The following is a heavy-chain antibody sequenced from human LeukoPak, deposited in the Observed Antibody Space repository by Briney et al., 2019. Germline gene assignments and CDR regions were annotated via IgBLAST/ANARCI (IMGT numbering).Heavy chain of an antibody. Sequence: PGGSLRLSCAASGFTFSSYAMSWVRQAPGKGLEWVSAISGSGGSTYYADSVKGRFTISRDNSKNTLYLQMNSLRTEDTAVYYCAGHIVVVPAAIDYYYMDVWGKGTPVTVSS. V-gene: IGHV3-23*01. J-gene: IGHJ6*03. CDR2: ISGSGGST. CDR1: GFTFSSYA. D-gene: IGHD2-2*01. CDR3: AGHIVVVPAAIDYYYMDV.